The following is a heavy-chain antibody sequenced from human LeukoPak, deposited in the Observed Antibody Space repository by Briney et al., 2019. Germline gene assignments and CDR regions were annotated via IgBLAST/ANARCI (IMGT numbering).Heavy chain of an antibody. CDR3: ARGPSNWGYDY. Sequence: ASVKVSCKASGYTFTSYDFNWVRQATGQRPEWMGWMSPNSGDTGYAQKFQDRVTMTRNTSISTAYMELSSPRSDDTAVYYCARGPSNWGYDYWGPGTLVTVSS. J-gene: IGHJ4*02. CDR2: MSPNSGDT. D-gene: IGHD7-27*01. CDR1: GYTFTSYD. V-gene: IGHV1-8*01.